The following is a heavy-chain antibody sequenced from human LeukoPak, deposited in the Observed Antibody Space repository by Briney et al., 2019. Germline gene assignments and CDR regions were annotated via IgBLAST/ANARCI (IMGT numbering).Heavy chain of an antibody. CDR3: AGSTMVRGVWDY. V-gene: IGHV1-46*01. J-gene: IGHJ4*02. D-gene: IGHD3-10*01. CDR1: GYTFTSYY. Sequence: GASVTVSFKASGYTFTSYYIHWVRRAPGQGLEWMGIVNPSGGSTSYAQNFQGRVTVTRDTSTNTVYMELSSLRSGDTAVYYCAGSTMVRGVWDYWGQGTLVTVSS. CDR2: VNPSGGST.